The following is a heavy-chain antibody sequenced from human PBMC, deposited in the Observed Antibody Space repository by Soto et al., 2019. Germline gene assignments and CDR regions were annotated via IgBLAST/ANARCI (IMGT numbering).Heavy chain of an antibody. CDR1: GFTFSNAW. J-gene: IGHJ4*02. Sequence: EVQLVESGGGLVKPGGSLRLSCAASGFTFSNAWMSWVRQAPGKGREWVGRIKSKTDGGTTDYAAPVKGRFTISRDESKNTLYLQMNSLKTEDTAVYYCATHDYGDYGAFDYWGQGTLVTVSS. D-gene: IGHD4-17*01. CDR2: IKSKTDGGTT. V-gene: IGHV3-15*01. CDR3: ATHDYGDYGAFDY.